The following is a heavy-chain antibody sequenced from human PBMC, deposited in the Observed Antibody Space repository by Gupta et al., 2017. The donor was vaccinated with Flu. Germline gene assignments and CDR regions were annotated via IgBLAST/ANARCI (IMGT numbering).Heavy chain of an antibody. V-gene: IGHV4-39*01. J-gene: IGHJ4*02. CDR3: ARLGYTSRWVDS. Sequence: GWIRQPPGKGLDWIGSIYYSGSAYYNPSLKSRVTISVDTSKNQFSLKINSVTATDTAVDDCARLGYTSRWVDSWGQGTLVTVSS. CDR2: IYYSGSA. D-gene: IGHD6-13*01.